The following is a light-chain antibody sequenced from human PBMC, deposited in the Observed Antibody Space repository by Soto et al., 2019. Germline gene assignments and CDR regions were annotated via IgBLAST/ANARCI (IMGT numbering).Light chain of an antibody. CDR2: AAS. CDR3: QQSYRTPHT. Sequence: DIPMTQSPSSLSASVGDRVTITCRASQGVSTYLIWYQQRQGRPPKLLIYAASNLLGGVRSRFNGSGSGTNFTLTINSLQPEDFATYYCQQSYRTPHTFGQGTKLETK. V-gene: IGKV1-39*01. CDR1: QGVSTY. J-gene: IGKJ2*01.